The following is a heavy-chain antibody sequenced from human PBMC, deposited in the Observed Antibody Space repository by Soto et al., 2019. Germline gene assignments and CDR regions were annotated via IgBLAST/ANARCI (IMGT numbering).Heavy chain of an antibody. Sequence: GESLKISCKGSGYSFTSYWISWVRQMPGKGLEWMGRIDPSDSYTNYSPSFRGHVTISADKSISTAYLQWSSLKASDTAMNYCARQQDYDFWSGYSPLYYYGMDVWGQGTTVTVSS. CDR3: ARQQDYDFWSGYSPLYYYGMDV. D-gene: IGHD3-3*01. CDR1: GYSFTSYW. J-gene: IGHJ6*02. CDR2: IDPSDSYT. V-gene: IGHV5-10-1*01.